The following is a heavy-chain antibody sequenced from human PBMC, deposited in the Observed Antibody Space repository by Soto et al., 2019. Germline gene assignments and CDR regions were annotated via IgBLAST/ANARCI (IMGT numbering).Heavy chain of an antibody. CDR2: ISSSSSTI. V-gene: IGHV3-48*01. D-gene: IGHD2-2*01. Sequence: GSLRLSCAASGFTFSSYSMNWVRQAPGKGLEWVSYISSSSSTIYYADSEKGRFTISRDNAKNSLYLQMNSLRAEDTAVYYCAVVPAANGHYGMDVWGQGTTVTVSS. CDR1: GFTFSSYS. J-gene: IGHJ6*02. CDR3: AVVPAANGHYGMDV.